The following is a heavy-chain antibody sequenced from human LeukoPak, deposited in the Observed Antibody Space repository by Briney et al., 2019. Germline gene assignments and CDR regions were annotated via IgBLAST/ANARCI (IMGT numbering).Heavy chain of an antibody. CDR3: ARVRYYYDSSGYQVYYYYYMDV. D-gene: IGHD3-22*01. J-gene: IGHJ6*03. V-gene: IGHV3-7*01. CDR2: IKHDGSEK. CDR1: GFTFTPYW. Sequence: PGGSLRLSCAASGFTFTPYWMSWVRQAPGKGLEWVANIKHDGSEKYYVDSVKGRFTISRDNAKNSLYLQMNSLRAEDTAVYYCARVRYYYDSSGYQVYYYYYMDVWGKGTTVTVSS.